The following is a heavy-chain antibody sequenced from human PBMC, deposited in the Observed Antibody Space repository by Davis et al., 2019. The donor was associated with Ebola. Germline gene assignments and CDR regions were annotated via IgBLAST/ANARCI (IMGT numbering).Heavy chain of an antibody. J-gene: IGHJ4*02. CDR1: GFTFSNTW. D-gene: IGHD1-26*01. CDR3: TREQGIVGATTVL. Sequence: GESLKISCAASGFTFSNTWMNWVRQASGKGLEWVGRIKSKTDGGTTDYAAPVKGRFTISRDDSKNTLYLQMNSLKTEDTAVYYCTREQGIVGATTVLWGQGTLVTVSS. CDR2: IKSKTDGGTT. V-gene: IGHV3-15*07.